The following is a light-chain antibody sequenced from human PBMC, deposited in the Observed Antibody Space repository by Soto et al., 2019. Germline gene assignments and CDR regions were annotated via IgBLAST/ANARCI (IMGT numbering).Light chain of an antibody. Sequence: DIQMTQSPSTLSASVGDRVTITCRASRSVSTWLAWYQQKPGKVPKLLIYKAYSLESGVPSRFSGSGSGTEFTLTISSLQPDDFATYYCQQYGSSLWTFGQGTKVEIK. CDR3: QQYGSSLWT. CDR2: KAY. CDR1: RSVSTW. J-gene: IGKJ1*01. V-gene: IGKV1-5*03.